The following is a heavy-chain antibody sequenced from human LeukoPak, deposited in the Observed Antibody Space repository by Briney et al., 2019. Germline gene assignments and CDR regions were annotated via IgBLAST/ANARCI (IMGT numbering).Heavy chain of an antibody. CDR3: ARRGYSGYARTFDY. V-gene: IGHV4-34*01. D-gene: IGHD5-12*01. CDR2: INHSGST. J-gene: IGHJ4*02. CDR1: GGSFSRYY. Sequence: SETLSLTCAVYGGSFSRYYWSWIRQPPGKGLEWIGEINHSGSTNYNPSLKSRVTISVDTSKNQFSLKLSSVTAADTAVYYCARRGYSGYARTFDYWGQGTLVTVSS.